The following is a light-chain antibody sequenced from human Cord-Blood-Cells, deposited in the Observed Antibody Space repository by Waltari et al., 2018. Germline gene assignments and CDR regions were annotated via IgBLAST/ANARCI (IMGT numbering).Light chain of an antibody. CDR2: KAS. CDR1: QSISSG. CDR3: QQYNSYSYS. Sequence: DLQMTQSPSTLSASVGDRVTITCRASQSISSGLAWYQQKPGKAPKLLIYKASSLESGVPSRFSGSGSGTEFTLTISSLQPDDFATYYCQQYNSYSYSFGQGTKLEIK. J-gene: IGKJ2*03. V-gene: IGKV1-5*03.